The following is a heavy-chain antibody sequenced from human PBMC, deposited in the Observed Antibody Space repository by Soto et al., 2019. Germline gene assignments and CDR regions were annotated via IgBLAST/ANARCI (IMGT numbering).Heavy chain of an antibody. CDR3: ARGYSSSWYARPSYYYYGMDF. J-gene: IGHJ6*02. V-gene: IGHV1-69*13. Sequence: SVKVSCKASGGTFSSYAISWVRQAPGQGLEWMGGIIPIFGTANYAQKFQGRVTITADESTSTAYMELSSLRSEDTAVYYCARGYSSSWYARPSYYYYGMDFWGQGTTVTVSS. D-gene: IGHD6-13*01. CDR1: GGTFSSYA. CDR2: IIPIFGTA.